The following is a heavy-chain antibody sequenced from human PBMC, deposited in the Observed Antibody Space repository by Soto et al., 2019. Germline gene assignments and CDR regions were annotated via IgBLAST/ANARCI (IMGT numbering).Heavy chain of an antibody. D-gene: IGHD2-21*01. CDR3: AKGLALMADH. CDR2: ILYDGSKE. Sequence: GGALRVSCTDSGFSFNTYVMDWGRQAPGKGLEWVARILYDGSKEYYADPVKGRFTISRDNSKNTLYLQMDRLRVEDTAVYFCAKGLALMADHWGQGTPVTVSS. J-gene: IGHJ4*02. CDR1: GFSFNTYV. V-gene: IGHV3-30*18.